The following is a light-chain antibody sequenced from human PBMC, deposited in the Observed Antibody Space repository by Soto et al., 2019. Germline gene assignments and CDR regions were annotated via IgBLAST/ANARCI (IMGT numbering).Light chain of an antibody. CDR2: SAS. V-gene: IGKV1-17*01. Sequence: DIQMTQSPSSLSASVGDRVTITCRASQDIRHDLGWYQQKPGKAPKRLISSASSLQSGVPSRFSGSGSGTEFTLTIASLQPEDFATYFCLHHKNFPWAFGQGTKVDVK. CDR3: LHHKNFPWA. J-gene: IGKJ1*01. CDR1: QDIRHD.